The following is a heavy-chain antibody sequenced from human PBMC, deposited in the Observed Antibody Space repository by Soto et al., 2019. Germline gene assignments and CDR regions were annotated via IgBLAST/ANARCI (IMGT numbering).Heavy chain of an antibody. CDR3: VKASGYSSGWSGY. D-gene: IGHD6-19*01. V-gene: IGHV3-64D*06. J-gene: IGHJ4*02. CDR1: GFTFSSYA. CDR2: ISSNGGST. Sequence: GGSLRLSCSASGFTFSSYAMHWVRQAPGKCLEYVSAISSNGGSTYYADSVKGRFTISRDNSKNMLYLQMSSLRAEDTAVYYCVKASGYSSGWSGYWGQGTLVTVSS.